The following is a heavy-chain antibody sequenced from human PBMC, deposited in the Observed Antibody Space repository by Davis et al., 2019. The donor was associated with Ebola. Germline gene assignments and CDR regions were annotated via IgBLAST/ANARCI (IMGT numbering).Heavy chain of an antibody. CDR2: INPNSGGT. J-gene: IGHJ4*02. CDR1: GYTFTGYY. CDR3: ARAQFPTTSDH. Sequence: ASVKVSCKASGYTFTGYYLHWVRQAPGQGLEWMGRINPNSGGTSYAQKFQGRVTMAWDTSISTAYMELSRLRFDDTAVYYCARAQFPTTSDHWGQGTLVTVSS. V-gene: IGHV1-2*06. D-gene: IGHD1-1*01.